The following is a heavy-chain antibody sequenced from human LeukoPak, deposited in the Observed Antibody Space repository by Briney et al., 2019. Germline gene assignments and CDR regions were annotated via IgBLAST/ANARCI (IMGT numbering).Heavy chain of an antibody. CDR2: ISWISGII. V-gene: IGHV3-9*01. CDR1: GFTFTDYV. Sequence: GGSLRLSCAASGFTFTDYVMHWVRHALGKGLEWVSEISWISGIIDYADSVKGRFTLSTDTAKNSLYLQMNSLRAEDTALYYCAGSDYSLDAFDIWGQGTMVTVSS. CDR3: AGSDYSLDAFDI. J-gene: IGHJ3*02. D-gene: IGHD1-26*01.